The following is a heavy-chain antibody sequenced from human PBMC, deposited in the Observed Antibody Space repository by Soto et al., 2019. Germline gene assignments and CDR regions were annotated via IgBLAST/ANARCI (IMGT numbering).Heavy chain of an antibody. Sequence: PSQTLSLTCVISGDSVSSNSATWNWIRQSPSRGLEWLGRTYYRSKWFSEYALSVKSRITINPDTSKNQFSLQLNSVTPEDTAVYDCARETLQGAVTDYWGQGTLVTVSS. CDR1: GDSVSSNSAT. CDR2: TYYRSKWFS. D-gene: IGHD3-16*02. J-gene: IGHJ4*02. CDR3: ARETLQGAVTDY. V-gene: IGHV6-1*01.